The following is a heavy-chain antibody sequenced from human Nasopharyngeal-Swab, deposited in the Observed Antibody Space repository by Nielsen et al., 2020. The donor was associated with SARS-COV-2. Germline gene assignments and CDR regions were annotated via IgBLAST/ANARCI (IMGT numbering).Heavy chain of an antibody. CDR2: IIPIFGTA. D-gene: IGHD3-3*01. CDR3: ARGGITIFGVVSNLDY. J-gene: IGHJ4*02. Sequence: WVRQAPGQGLEWMGGIIPIFGTANYAQKFQGRVTITADESTSTAYMELSSLRSEDTAVYYCARGGITIFGVVSNLDYWGQGILVTVSS. V-gene: IGHV1-69*01.